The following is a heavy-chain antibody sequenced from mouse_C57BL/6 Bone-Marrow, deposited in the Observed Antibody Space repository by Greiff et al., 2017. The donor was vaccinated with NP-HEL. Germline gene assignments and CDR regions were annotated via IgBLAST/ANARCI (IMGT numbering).Heavy chain of an antibody. V-gene: IGHV14-1*01. J-gene: IGHJ3*01. CDR2: IDPEDGDT. Sequence: VQLQQSGAELVRPGASVKLSCTASGFNITDYYMHWVKQRPEQGLEWIGRIDPEDGDTEYAPKFQGKATMTADKSSNTAYLQLSSLTSEDTAVYYCTTGGFYYYGSTFAYWRQGTLVTVSA. CDR3: TTGGFYYYGSTFAY. CDR1: GFNITDYY. D-gene: IGHD1-1*01.